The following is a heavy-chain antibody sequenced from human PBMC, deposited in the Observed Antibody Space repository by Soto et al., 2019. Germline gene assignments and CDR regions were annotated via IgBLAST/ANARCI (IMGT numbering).Heavy chain of an antibody. CDR1: GFSFEEYA. J-gene: IGHJ5*02. CDR2: ISWNSGTT. CDR3: AKDNLRSGLGNWFDP. V-gene: IGHV3-9*01. Sequence: EMRLVESGGALAKPGGSLRLSCEASGFSFEEYAMNWVRQGPGKGLEWVARISWNSGTTHYADSVKGRFAISRDNGKNLVYLEMNGLRFEDTALYYCAKDNLRSGLGNWFDPWGQGTWVSVSS. D-gene: IGHD6-19*01.